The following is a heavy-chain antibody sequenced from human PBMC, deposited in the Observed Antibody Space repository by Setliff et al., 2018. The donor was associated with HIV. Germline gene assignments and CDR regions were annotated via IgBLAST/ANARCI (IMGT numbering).Heavy chain of an antibody. CDR2: IYYSGST. J-gene: IGHJ4*02. Sequence: PSETLSLTCTVSNGSISSHYWSWIRQPPGKGLEWIGNIYYSGSTNYNPSLKSRVTISIDRSKKQFSLKVNSVTAADTAVYYCARDPEKGDHYNYDFWGQGTLVTVS. V-gene: IGHV4-59*11. CDR3: ARDPEKGDHYNYDF. D-gene: IGHD4-4*01. CDR1: NGSISSHY.